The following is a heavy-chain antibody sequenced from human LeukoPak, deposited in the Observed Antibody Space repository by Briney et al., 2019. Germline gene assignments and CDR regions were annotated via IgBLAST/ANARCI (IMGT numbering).Heavy chain of an antibody. CDR1: GGFNTHYY. V-gene: IGHV4-59*01. CDR2: IYYSGST. J-gene: IGHJ4*02. D-gene: IGHD2-21*02. Sequence: SETLSLTCSVSGGFNTHYYWSWIRQPPGKGLEWIGYIYYSGSTNYNPSLKSRVTISVDTSKNQFSLKLSSVTAADTAVYYCARGSIVVVTAIFDYWGQGTLVTVSS. CDR3: ARGSIVVVTAIFDY.